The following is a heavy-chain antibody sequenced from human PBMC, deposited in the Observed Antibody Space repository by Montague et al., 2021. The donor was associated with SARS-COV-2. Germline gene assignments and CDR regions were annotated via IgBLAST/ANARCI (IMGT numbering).Heavy chain of an antibody. V-gene: IGHV4-34*01. CDR2: INHSGST. D-gene: IGHD4-17*01. CDR1: GGSLSGSY. Sequence: SETLSLTCAVDGGSLSGSYWSWIRQPPGKGLEWIGEINHSGSTNYNPSLKSRVTISVDTSKNQFSLKLSSVTAADTAVYYCARGKTVTTFYYYYYGMDVWGQGTTVTVSS. J-gene: IGHJ6*02. CDR3: ARGKTVTTFYYYYYGMDV.